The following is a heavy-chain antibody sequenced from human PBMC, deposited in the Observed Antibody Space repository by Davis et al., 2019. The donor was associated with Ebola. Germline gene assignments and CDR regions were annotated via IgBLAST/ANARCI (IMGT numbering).Heavy chain of an antibody. J-gene: IGHJ4*02. V-gene: IGHV4-30-4*08. Sequence: LRLSCSVSGASISDGDYSWTWIRQSPGKGLEWIGFVYHSGYSHYNPSLESRVTISVDTSKNQFSLKLNSVTAADTAVYFCARDDLIGFIEYWGQGALVTVSS. D-gene: IGHD2-21*01. CDR2: VYHSGYS. CDR3: ARDDLIGFIEY. CDR1: GASISDGDYS.